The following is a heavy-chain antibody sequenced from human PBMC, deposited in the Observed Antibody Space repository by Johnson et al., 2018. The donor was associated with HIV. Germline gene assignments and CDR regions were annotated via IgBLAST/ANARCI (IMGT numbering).Heavy chain of an antibody. CDR1: GFSVTTDY. Sequence: QLVESGGGLVQPGRSLRLSCTASGFSVTTDYMNWVRQAPGKGLEWVANIKQDGSKKYYVGSVRGRFTISRDHSKNRPYLQMNSLIAEDTALYYCAKDSGALGLGDAFDIWGQGTMVIVSS. CDR2: IKQDGSKK. D-gene: IGHD3-16*01. CDR3: AKDSGALGLGDAFDI. J-gene: IGHJ3*02. V-gene: IGHV3-7*03.